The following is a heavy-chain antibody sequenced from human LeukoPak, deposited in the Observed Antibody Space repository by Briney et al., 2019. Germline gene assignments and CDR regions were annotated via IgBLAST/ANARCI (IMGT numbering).Heavy chain of an antibody. Sequence: SETLSLTCAVYGGSFSGYYWSWIRQPPGKGLEWIGEINHSGSTNYNPSLKSRVTISVDTSKNQFSLKLSSVTAADTAVYYCARGRRYDFWSGYNNWFDPWGQGTLVTVSS. V-gene: IGHV4-34*01. CDR3: ARGRRYDFWSGYNNWFDP. J-gene: IGHJ5*02. CDR2: INHSGST. D-gene: IGHD3-3*01. CDR1: GGSFSGYY.